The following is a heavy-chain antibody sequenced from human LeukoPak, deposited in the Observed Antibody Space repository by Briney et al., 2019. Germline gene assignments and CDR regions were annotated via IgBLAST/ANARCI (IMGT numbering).Heavy chain of an antibody. CDR3: ARVGLRGDYVWGSFRFDY. CDR1: GFTFSSYS. D-gene: IGHD3-16*02. CDR2: ISSSSSYI. J-gene: IGHJ4*02. Sequence: GGSLRLSCAASGFTFSSYSMNWDRQAPGKGLGWVSSISSSSSYIYYADSVKGRFTTSRDNAKNSLYRQMNSVRAEDTAVYYCARVGLRGDYVWGSFRFDYWGQGTLVTVSS. V-gene: IGHV3-21*01.